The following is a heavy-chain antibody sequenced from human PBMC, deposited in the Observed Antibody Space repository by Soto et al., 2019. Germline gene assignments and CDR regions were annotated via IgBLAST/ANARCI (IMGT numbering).Heavy chain of an antibody. J-gene: IGHJ6*02. CDR3: ARARSRGVILHYYGIDV. Sequence: QLQLQESGSGLVKPSQTLSLTCAVSGGSISSGGYSWSWIRQPPGKGLEWIGYIYHSGSTYYNPSLKCRVTISVDRSKNQFSLKLSSVTAADTAVYYCARARSRGVILHYYGIDVWGQGTTVTVSS. V-gene: IGHV4-30-2*01. CDR2: IYHSGST. D-gene: IGHD3-10*01. CDR1: GGSISSGGYS.